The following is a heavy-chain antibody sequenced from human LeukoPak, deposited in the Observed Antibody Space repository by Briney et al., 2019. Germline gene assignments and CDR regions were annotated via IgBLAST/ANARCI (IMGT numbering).Heavy chain of an antibody. CDR2: IYSGGST. CDR1: GFTVSSNY. V-gene: IGHV3-66*02. J-gene: IGHJ4*02. CDR3: AREGYYYDSSGYSNFDY. D-gene: IGHD3-22*01. Sequence: GGSLRLSCAASGFTVSSNYMSWVRQAPGRGLEWVSVIYSGGSTYYADSVKGRFTISRDNSKNTLYLQMNSLRAEDTAVYYCAREGYYYDSSGYSNFDYWGQGTLVTVSS.